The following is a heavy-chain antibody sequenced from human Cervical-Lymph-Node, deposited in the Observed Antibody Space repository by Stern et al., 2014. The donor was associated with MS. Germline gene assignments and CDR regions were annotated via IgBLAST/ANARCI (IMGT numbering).Heavy chain of an antibody. V-gene: IGHV1-46*01. CDR2: INPSGGST. J-gene: IGHJ5*02. Sequence: QVQLVQSAAEVKKPGASVKVSCKASGYTFTSHYIHWVRQAPGQGLEWMGFINPSGGSTIYAQNFQGRVTMTRDMSTNTVSMELSSLKSEDTAFYYCARGYSVDWFDPWGQGTLVTVSS. CDR1: GYTFTSHY. CDR3: ARGYSVDWFDP. D-gene: IGHD4-11*01.